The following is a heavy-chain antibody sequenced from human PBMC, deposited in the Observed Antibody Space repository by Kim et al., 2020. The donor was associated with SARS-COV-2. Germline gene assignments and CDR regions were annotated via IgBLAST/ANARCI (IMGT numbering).Heavy chain of an antibody. CDR2: IWYDGSNK. Sequence: SYGMNRVRQAPGEGLEWVAVIWYDGSNKYYADSVKGRFTISRDNSKNTLYLRMNSLRAEDTAVYYCAREGPLLRYFDWFGRFDPWGQGTLAT. D-gene: IGHD3-9*01. CDR1: SYG. J-gene: IGHJ5*02. CDR3: AREGPLLRYFDWFGRFDP. V-gene: IGHV3-33*01.